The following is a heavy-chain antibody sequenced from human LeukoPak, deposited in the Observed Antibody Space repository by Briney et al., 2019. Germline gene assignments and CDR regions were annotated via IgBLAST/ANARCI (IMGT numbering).Heavy chain of an antibody. CDR1: GGTFSSYA. D-gene: IGHD3-10*01. V-gene: IGHV1-69*05. Sequence: GSSVEVSCKASGGTFSSYAISWVRQAPGQGLEWMGGIIPIFGTANYAQKFQGRVTITTDESTSTAYMELSSLRSEDTAVYYCTSSTSGSYYNGGFRENDYWGQGTLVTVSS. CDR3: TSSTSGSYYNGGFRENDY. CDR2: IIPIFGTA. J-gene: IGHJ4*02.